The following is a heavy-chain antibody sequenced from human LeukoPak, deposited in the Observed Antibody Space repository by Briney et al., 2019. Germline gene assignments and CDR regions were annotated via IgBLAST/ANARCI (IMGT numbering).Heavy chain of an antibody. Sequence: GGSLRLSCAASGFNFSRYSMTWVRQAPGKGLEWVSSISSSSRYIYYEDSVKGRFTISRDNAKNSLYLQMNSLRAEDTAVYYCARADGGGNLIWFDYWGQGTLVTVSS. CDR2: ISSSSRYI. J-gene: IGHJ4*02. V-gene: IGHV3-21*01. D-gene: IGHD3-16*01. CDR1: GFNFSRYS. CDR3: ARADGGGNLIWFDY.